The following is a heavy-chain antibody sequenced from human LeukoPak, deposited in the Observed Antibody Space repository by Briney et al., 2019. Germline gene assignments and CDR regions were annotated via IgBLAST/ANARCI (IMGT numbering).Heavy chain of an antibody. D-gene: IGHD2/OR15-2a*01. CDR3: ARVWELSYDY. Sequence: GGSLRLSCAASGFSVSTDHMSWVRQAPGKGLEWVSVVYNDGSTYYADTVKGRFTISRDNSKNTVDLLVNSLRAEDTAVYYCARVWELSYDYWGQGTLVTVSS. J-gene: IGHJ4*02. V-gene: IGHV3-53*01. CDR1: GFSVSTDH. CDR2: VYNDGST.